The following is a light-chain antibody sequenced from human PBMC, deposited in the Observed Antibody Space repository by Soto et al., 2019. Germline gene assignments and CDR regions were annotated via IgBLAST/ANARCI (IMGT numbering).Light chain of an antibody. CDR1: QSVSSSF. Sequence: EIVLTQSPGTLSLSPGERATLSCRASQSVSSSFLAWYQQRPGQAPRLLIFGASYRATGIPDRFSGTGFGTDFTLTISKLEPEDFAVYYCQHYGNSPPEYTFGPGTKVD. CDR3: QHYGNSPPEYT. J-gene: IGKJ3*01. CDR2: GAS. V-gene: IGKV3-20*01.